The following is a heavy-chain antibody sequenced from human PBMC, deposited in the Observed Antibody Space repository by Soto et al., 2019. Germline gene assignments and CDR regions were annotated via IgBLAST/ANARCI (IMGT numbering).Heavy chain of an antibody. Sequence: QLQLQESGPGLVKPSETLSLTCTVSGGSISTSSYFWGWIPQPPGKGLEWIGSIYYSGSTYYNPSLKSRVTIAVDTSKNQFSLTLSSVTAADTAVYDGARDYDSSGDYWGQGTLVTVSS. CDR3: ARDYDSSGDY. V-gene: IGHV4-39*01. CDR1: GGSISTSSYF. D-gene: IGHD3-22*01. J-gene: IGHJ4*02. CDR2: IYYSGST.